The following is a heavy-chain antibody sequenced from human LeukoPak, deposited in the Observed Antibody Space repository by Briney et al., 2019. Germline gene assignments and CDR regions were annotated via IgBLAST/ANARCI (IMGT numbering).Heavy chain of an antibody. CDR3: ARGVTIFGVVTDYYYYGMDV. D-gene: IGHD3-3*01. Sequence: SQTLSLTCAVSGGSISSGGYTWSWITQPPGKGLEWIGYIYHSGSTYYNPSLKSRVTISVDRSKNQFSLKLRSVTAADTAVYYCARGVTIFGVVTDYYYYGMDVWGQGTTVTVSS. CDR1: GGSISSGGYT. V-gene: IGHV4-30-2*01. J-gene: IGHJ6*02. CDR2: IYHSGST.